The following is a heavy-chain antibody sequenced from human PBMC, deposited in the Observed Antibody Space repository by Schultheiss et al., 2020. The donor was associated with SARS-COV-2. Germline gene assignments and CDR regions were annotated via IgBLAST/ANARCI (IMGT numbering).Heavy chain of an antibody. V-gene: IGHV4-34*01. Sequence: SETLSLTCTVSGGSISSYYWSWIRQPPGKGLEWIGEINHSGSTNYNPSLKSRVTISVDTSKNQFSLKLSSVTAADTAVYYCARHVGYSSGWPNFFDYWGQGTLVTVSS. CDR2: INHSGST. D-gene: IGHD6-19*01. CDR3: ARHVGYSSGWPNFFDY. J-gene: IGHJ4*02. CDR1: GGSISSYY.